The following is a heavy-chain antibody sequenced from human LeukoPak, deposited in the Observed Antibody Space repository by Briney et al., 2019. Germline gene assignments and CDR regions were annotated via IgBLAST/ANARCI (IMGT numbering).Heavy chain of an antibody. V-gene: IGHV1-69*04. CDR3: ASFKTYYYDSTPAGNAFDI. D-gene: IGHD3-22*01. CDR2: IIPILGIA. CDR1: GGTFSSYA. J-gene: IGHJ3*02. Sequence: GASVKVSCKASGGTFSSYAISWARQAPGQGLEWMGRIIPILGIANYAQKFQGRVTTTADKSTSTAYMELSSLRSEDTAVYYCASFKTYYYDSTPAGNAFDIWGQGTMVTVSS.